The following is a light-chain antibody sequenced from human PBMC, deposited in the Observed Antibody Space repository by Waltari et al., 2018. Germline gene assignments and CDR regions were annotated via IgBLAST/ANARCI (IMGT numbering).Light chain of an antibody. V-gene: IGKV1-39*01. Sequence: DIQMTQSPSSLSASVGDRVPITCRASQSISSYLNWYQQKPGKAPKLLIYAASSLQSGVPSRFSGSGSGTDFTLTISSLQPEDFATYYCQQSYSTPRNFGGGTKVEIK. J-gene: IGKJ4*01. CDR1: QSISSY. CDR2: AAS. CDR3: QQSYSTPRN.